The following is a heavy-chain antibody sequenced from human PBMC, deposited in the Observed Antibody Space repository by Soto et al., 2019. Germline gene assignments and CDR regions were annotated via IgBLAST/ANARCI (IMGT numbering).Heavy chain of an antibody. CDR2: TYYRSKWYN. D-gene: IGHD6-19*01. CDR1: GDSVSSNSSA. Sequence: PSQTLSLTCAISGDSVSSNSSAWNCIRQSPSRGLEWLGRTYYRSKWYNGYSVSVKSRITINPDTSKNQFSPQLNSVTPEDTAVYYCTGQSVAGAIDYWGQGTPVTVSS. V-gene: IGHV6-1*01. CDR3: TGQSVAGAIDY. J-gene: IGHJ4*02.